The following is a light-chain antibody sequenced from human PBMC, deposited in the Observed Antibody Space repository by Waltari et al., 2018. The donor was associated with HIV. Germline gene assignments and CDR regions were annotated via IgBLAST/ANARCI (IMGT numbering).Light chain of an antibody. CDR1: SSNIGTNS. J-gene: IGLJ1*01. V-gene: IGLV1-44*01. CDR2: NTD. Sequence: QSLLTQSPSTSATPGQRVTISCSGSSSNIGTNSVHWYQQLPGTAPRLPIHNTDQRPSGVPDRISGSRSGTSAPLDISGVQSEDEADYYCATWDDSLNAYVFASGTKVNVL. CDR3: ATWDDSLNAYV.